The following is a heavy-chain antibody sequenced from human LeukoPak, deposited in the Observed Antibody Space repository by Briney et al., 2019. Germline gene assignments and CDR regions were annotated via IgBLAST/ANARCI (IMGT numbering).Heavy chain of an antibody. CDR2: ISSSGSTI. D-gene: IGHD2-2*01. CDR1: GFTFSSYE. J-gene: IGHJ4*02. Sequence: PGGSLRLSCAASGFTFSSYEMNWVRQAPGKGLEWVSYISSSGSTIYYADSVKGRFTISRDNAKNSLYLQMNSLRAEDTAVYYCANMGGYGPAASEGLYWGQGTLVTVSS. V-gene: IGHV3-48*03. CDR3: ANMGGYGPAASEGLY.